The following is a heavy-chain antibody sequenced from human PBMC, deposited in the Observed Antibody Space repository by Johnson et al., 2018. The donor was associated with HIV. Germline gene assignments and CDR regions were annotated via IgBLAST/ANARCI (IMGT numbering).Heavy chain of an antibody. J-gene: IGHJ3*02. Sequence: LEWVSYISSSGSTIYYADSVKGRFTISRDNAKNSLYLQMNSLRAEDTAMYYCTTEVMEWELKIGWTRAFEIWGQGTMVTVSS. CDR3: TTEVMEWELKIGWTRAFEI. CDR2: ISSSGSTI. D-gene: IGHD1-26*01. V-gene: IGHV3-11*01.